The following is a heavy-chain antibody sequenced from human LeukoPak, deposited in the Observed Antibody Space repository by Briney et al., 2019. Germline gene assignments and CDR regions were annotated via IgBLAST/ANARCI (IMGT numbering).Heavy chain of an antibody. CDR2: ISYDGSNK. D-gene: IGHD6-19*01. Sequence: GRSLRLSCAASGFTFSSYGMHWVRQAPGKGLEWVAVISYDGSNKYYADSVKGRFTISRDNSKNTLYLQMNSLRAEDTAVYYCARGIKYSSGWGAFGYYYYMDVWGKGTTVTVSS. V-gene: IGHV3-30*03. J-gene: IGHJ6*03. CDR3: ARGIKYSSGWGAFGYYYYMDV. CDR1: GFTFSSYG.